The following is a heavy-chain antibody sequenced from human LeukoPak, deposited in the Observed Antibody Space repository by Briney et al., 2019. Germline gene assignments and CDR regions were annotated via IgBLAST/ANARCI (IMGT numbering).Heavy chain of an antibody. J-gene: IGHJ5*02. V-gene: IGHV1-8*01. CDR3: ARVYYDFWSGYFLVDP. Sequence: ASVKVSCKASGYTFTSYDINWVRQATGQGLEWMGWMNPNSGNTGYAQKFQGRVTMTRNTSISTAYMALSSLRSEDTAVYYCARVYYDFWSGYFLVDPWGQGTLVTVSS. D-gene: IGHD3-3*01. CDR2: MNPNSGNT. CDR1: GYTFTSYD.